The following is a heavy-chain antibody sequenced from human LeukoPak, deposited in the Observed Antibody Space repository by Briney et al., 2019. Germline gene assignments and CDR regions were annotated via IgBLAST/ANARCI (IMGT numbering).Heavy chain of an antibody. CDR3: ARRGPSVAGPYDY. CDR2: ISGSGGSN. Sequence: GGSLRLSCAASGFTFSSFGMSWVRQAPGKGLEWVSSISGSGGSNYYADSVKGRFTISRDNSKNTLYLQMNSLRAEDTAVYYCARRGPSVAGPYDYWGQGTLVTVSS. V-gene: IGHV3-23*01. D-gene: IGHD6-19*01. CDR1: GFTFSSFG. J-gene: IGHJ4*02.